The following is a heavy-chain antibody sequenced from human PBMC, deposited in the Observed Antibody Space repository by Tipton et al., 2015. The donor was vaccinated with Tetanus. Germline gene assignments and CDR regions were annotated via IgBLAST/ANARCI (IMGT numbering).Heavy chain of an antibody. J-gene: IGHJ5*02. CDR3: ATTMVNWFDP. CDR2: IYSYNGNI. V-gene: IGHV4-39*01. Sequence: TLSLTCTVSGGPISSGTFHWNWIRQPPGKGLEWVGSIYSYNGNIFENPSLKGRVAISLDTSKNQFSLKLSSVTAADTAVYYCATTMVNWFDPWGQGTLVTVSS. D-gene: IGHD3-10*01. CDR1: GGPISSGTFH.